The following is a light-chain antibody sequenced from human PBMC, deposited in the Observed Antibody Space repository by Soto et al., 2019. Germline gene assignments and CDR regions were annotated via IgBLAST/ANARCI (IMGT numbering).Light chain of an antibody. J-gene: IGKJ3*01. Sequence: DIQLTQSPASVSVAVGDRINISCRASQPIKTWLAWYQQKPGKGPKLLIYTASTLETGVPSRFSGSGSGTDFTLTISSLQPEDAAIYSCQQAASFPFTFGPGANV. CDR3: QQAASFPFT. V-gene: IGKV1-12*02. CDR2: TAS. CDR1: QPIKTW.